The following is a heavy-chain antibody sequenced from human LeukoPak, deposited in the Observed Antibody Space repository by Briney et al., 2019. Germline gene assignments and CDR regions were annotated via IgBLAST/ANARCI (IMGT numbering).Heavy chain of an antibody. J-gene: IGHJ3*02. CDR3: AREGGEAVALNAFDI. CDR2: ISYDGTTK. V-gene: IGHV3-30*04. Sequence: GGSLRLSCAASGFTFSTYAMHWVRQAPGKGLKWVAVISYDGTTKYYADSVKGRFTISRDNSKNTLYLQMNSLRAEDTAVYYCAREGGEAVALNAFDIWGQGTMVTVSS. CDR1: GFTFSTYA. D-gene: IGHD6-19*01.